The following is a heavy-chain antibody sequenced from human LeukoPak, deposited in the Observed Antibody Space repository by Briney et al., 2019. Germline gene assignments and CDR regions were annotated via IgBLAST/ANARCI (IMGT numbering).Heavy chain of an antibody. CDR3: AKKAYSYGPFDY. CDR1: GFTFKNYA. J-gene: IGHJ4*02. V-gene: IGHV3-23*01. D-gene: IGHD5-18*01. Sequence: GGSLRLSCAASGFTFKNYAMSWVRQAPGKGLEWVSGISGSGDSRYYADSVKGRFTISRDNSKNTFYMQMNSLRAEHTAVYYCAKKAYSYGPFDYWGQGTLVTVSS. CDR2: ISGSGDSR.